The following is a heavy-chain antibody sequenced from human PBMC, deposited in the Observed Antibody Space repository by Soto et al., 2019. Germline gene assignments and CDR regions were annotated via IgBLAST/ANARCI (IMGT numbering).Heavy chain of an antibody. CDR2: LDPEDGET. CDR3: APRHEGRVSYITEYDAFDI. D-gene: IGHD1-1*01. CDR1: GYTLTELS. J-gene: IGHJ3*02. Sequence: QVQLVQSGAEVKKPGASVQVSCKVAGYTLTELSIHWVRQAPGKGLEWMGGLDPEDGETIYAEKFQGRVTMTEDTSRDTAYLSLSSLRSEDTAVYYCAPRHEGRVSYITEYDAFDIWGQGTMVTVSS. V-gene: IGHV1-24*01.